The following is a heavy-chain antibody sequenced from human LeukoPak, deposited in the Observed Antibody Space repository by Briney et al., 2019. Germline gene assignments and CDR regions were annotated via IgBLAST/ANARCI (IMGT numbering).Heavy chain of an antibody. CDR3: ARHLPYDILTGYYRGAFDI. Sequence: SETLSLTCTVSGGSISSYYWSWIREPPGKGLEWIGYIYTSGSTNYNPSLKSRVTISVDTSKNQFSLKLSSVTAADTAVYYCARHLPYDILTGYYRGAFDIWGQGTMVTVSS. CDR2: IYTSGST. CDR1: GGSISSYY. V-gene: IGHV4-4*09. J-gene: IGHJ3*02. D-gene: IGHD3-9*01.